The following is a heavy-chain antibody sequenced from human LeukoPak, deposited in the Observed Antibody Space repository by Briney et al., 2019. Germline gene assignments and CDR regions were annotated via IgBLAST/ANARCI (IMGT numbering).Heavy chain of an antibody. CDR3: ARNTNYFDNYYMDV. J-gene: IGHJ6*03. CDR2: IKQDGSEK. Sequence: GGSLSLSCAASGFTFSSYWMSWVRQAPGKGREWVANIKQDGSEKYYVDSVKGRFTISRDKAKNSLYLQMNSLRAEDTAVYYCARNTNYFDNYYMDVWGKGTTVTVSS. D-gene: IGHD3-22*01. CDR1: GFTFSSYW. V-gene: IGHV3-7*01.